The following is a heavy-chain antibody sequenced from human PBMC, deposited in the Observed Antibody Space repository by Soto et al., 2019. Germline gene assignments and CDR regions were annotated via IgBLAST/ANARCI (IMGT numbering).Heavy chain of an antibody. CDR1: GGSISNSNW. D-gene: IGHD1-26*01. V-gene: IGHV4-4*02. J-gene: IGHJ4*02. CDR3: AHRPIVGAAI. CDR2: IFHSGST. Sequence: SETLSLTCAVFGGSISNSNWWTWVRQPPGKGLDWIGEIFHSGSTNYNSSLMGRVTISVDKANNQFSLKLSSVTAADTAVYYCAHRPIVGAAIWGQGTLVTVS.